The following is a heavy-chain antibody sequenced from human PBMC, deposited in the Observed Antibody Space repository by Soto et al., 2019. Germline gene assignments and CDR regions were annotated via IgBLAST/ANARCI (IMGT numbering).Heavy chain of an antibody. Sequence: QIQLVQSGAEVKKPGASVKVSCRASGYTFTGYYLHWVRQAPGQGLEWVGWVNPISGDTNYAQKFQDRVIMTRDRSITTVHMELSRLRSADTAVYYCAREEGFRITMDRGRWFDPWGQGTLVTVSS. CDR2: VNPISGDT. CDR3: AREEGFRITMDRGRWFDP. J-gene: IGHJ5*02. V-gene: IGHV1-2*02. CDR1: GYTFTGYY. D-gene: IGHD3-10*01.